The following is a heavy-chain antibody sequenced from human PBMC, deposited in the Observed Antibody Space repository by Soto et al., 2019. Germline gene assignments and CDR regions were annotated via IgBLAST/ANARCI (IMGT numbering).Heavy chain of an antibody. CDR2: ISYDGSNE. V-gene: IGHV3-30*14. J-gene: IGHJ5*02. CDR1: GFIFRSYA. D-gene: IGHD6-13*01. CDR3: SRSSSWYRWFDP. Sequence: QVQLVESGGGVVQPGRSLRLSCAASGFIFRSYAMHWVRQAPGKGLEWVAVISYDGSNEYYADSVKGRFTISRDNSKTTLYLQMNSLRPEDTAVYYCSRSSSWYRWFDPWGQGTLVTVSS.